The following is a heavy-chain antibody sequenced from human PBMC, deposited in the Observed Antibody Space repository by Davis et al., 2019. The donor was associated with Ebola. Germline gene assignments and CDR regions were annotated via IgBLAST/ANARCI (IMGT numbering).Heavy chain of an antibody. Sequence: GESLKIPCAASGFTFSSYSMNWVRQAPGKGLEWLSYIGTSGESKYYADSVKGRFIISRDKAETSVYLQMNSLRDEDTAVYYCARDDYDGSGTYWGQGITVTVS. V-gene: IGHV3-48*02. CDR1: GFTFSSYS. CDR2: IGTSGESK. D-gene: IGHD3-22*01. CDR3: ARDDYDGSGTY. J-gene: IGHJ4*02.